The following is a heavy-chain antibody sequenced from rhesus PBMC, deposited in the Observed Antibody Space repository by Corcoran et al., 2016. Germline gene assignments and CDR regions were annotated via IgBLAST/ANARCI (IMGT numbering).Heavy chain of an antibody. V-gene: IGHV3-8*01. CDR1: GFTFISYY. CDR3: SRGGTNSLDV. D-gene: IGHD6-25*01. CDR2: INTGGGRT. J-gene: IGHJ5-2*02. Sequence: EVQLVESGGGLVQPGGSLRLYGTVSGFTFISYYMYWVRQAPGKGLEGVSAINTGGGRTWYTDAVKGRFTISKENAKNTLYLQMDSLRAEDTAVYYCSRGGTNSLDVWGRGVLVTVSS.